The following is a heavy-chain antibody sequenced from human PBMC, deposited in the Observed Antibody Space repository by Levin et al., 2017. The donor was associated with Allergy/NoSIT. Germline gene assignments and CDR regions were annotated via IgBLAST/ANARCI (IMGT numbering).Heavy chain of an antibody. Sequence: GESLKISCSASGFTFSSYAMHWVRQAPGKGLEYVSAISSNGGSTYYADSVKGRFTISRDNSKNTLYLQMSSLRAEDTAVYYCVKDSNPDLEYSSSWYSYWRGFDYWGQGTLVTVSS. V-gene: IGHV3-64D*06. CDR1: GFTFSSYA. CDR3: VKDSNPDLEYSSSWYSYWRGFDY. CDR2: ISSNGGST. J-gene: IGHJ4*02. D-gene: IGHD6-13*01.